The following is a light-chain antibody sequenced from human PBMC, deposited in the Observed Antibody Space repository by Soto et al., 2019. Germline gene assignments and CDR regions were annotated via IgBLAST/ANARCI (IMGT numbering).Light chain of an antibody. J-gene: IGKJ5*01. CDR1: QSVSRY. V-gene: IGKV3-15*01. CDR2: EAS. CDR3: QQCSDWPLFT. Sequence: EIVMTQSPATLSVSPGETATLSCRASQSVSRYLAWYQHRPGQAPRLLIYEASTRATGIPARFSGSGSGTEFTLTIIFLQSEDFAVYFCQQCSDWPLFTFGQGTRLEIK.